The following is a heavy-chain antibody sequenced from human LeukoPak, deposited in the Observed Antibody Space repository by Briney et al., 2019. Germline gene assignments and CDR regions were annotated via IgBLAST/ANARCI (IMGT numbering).Heavy chain of an antibody. V-gene: IGHV3-66*01. Sequence: PGGSLRLSCAASGFTVTSNYMSWVRRAPGKGLEWVSVIYSGDSTYYADSVKGRFTISRDNSKNTLYLQMNSLRAEDTAVYYCARGFYDSSGYYGSLSPTGIYSWGQGTLVTVSS. CDR3: ARGFYDSSGYYGSLSPTGIYS. CDR2: IYSGDST. D-gene: IGHD3-22*01. J-gene: IGHJ4*02. CDR1: GFTVTSNY.